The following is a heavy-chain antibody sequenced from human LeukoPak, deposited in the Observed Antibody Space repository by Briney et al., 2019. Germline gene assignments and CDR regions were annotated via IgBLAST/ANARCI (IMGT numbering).Heavy chain of an antibody. CDR2: IYYSGST. CDR1: GGSISSYY. Sequence: SETLSLTCTVSGGSISSYYWSWIRQPPGKGLEWIGYIYYSGSTNYNPSLKSRVTISVDTSKNQFSLRLSSVTAADTAVYYCARVQAYGGKGYFDYWGQGTLVTVSS. V-gene: IGHV4-59*01. D-gene: IGHD4-23*01. J-gene: IGHJ4*02. CDR3: ARVQAYGGKGYFDY.